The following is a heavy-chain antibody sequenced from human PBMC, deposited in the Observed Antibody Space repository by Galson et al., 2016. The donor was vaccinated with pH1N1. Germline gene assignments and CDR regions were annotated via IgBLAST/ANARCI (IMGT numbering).Heavy chain of an antibody. J-gene: IGHJ3*02. CDR2: ITYTSATI. V-gene: IGHV3-48*04. Sequence: SLRLSCAASGFTFSSWHMDWVRQAPGEGLEWISFITYTSATIYYADSVKGRFIVSRDNAKNSLYLQMNSLRAEDTAVYFCARDVGGEVDFAFDIWGQGTMVTVSS. CDR3: ARDVGGEVDFAFDI. CDR1: GFTFSSWH. D-gene: IGHD3/OR15-3a*01.